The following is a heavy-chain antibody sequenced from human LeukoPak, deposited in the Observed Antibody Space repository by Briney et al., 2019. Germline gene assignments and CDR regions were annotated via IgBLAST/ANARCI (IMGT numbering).Heavy chain of an antibody. CDR1: GFTFSNSW. CDR3: AREDGYCSGGNCYSYFDS. D-gene: IGHD2-15*01. J-gene: IGHJ4*02. V-gene: IGHV3-7*01. Sequence: GGSLLLSCAASGFTFSNSWMSWVRQAPGKGLEWVAYITKKGSETYYVDSVKGRFTITRDNARNSLFLQMNSLRAEDTAVYYCAREDGYCSGGNCYSYFDSWGQGTLVTVSS. CDR2: ITKKGSET.